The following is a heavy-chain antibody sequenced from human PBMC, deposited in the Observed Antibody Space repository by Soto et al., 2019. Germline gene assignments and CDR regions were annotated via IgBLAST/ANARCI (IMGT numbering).Heavy chain of an antibody. CDR1: GGSISSISYY. D-gene: IGHD2-2*01. V-gene: IGHV4-39*01. CDR3: ARVDIAVEPSTIFDS. J-gene: IGHJ4*02. Sequence: QLQLQESGPGLVKSSETLSLTCTVSGGSISSISYYWGWIRQPPGKGLEWIGSIKYSGHTYYNPSPKSRVTISVDKSKYQFSLRLSSVTAAETAVYYCARVDIAVEPSTIFDSWGQGALVTVSS. CDR2: IKYSGHT.